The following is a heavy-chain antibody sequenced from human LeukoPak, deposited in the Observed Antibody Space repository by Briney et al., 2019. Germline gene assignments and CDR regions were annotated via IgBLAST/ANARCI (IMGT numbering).Heavy chain of an antibody. CDR1: GFNFIDYS. CDR3: ARDHRYAFDN. CDR2: IGIGSGNT. Sequence: GGSLRLSCAASGFNFIDYSMNWVRQAPGEGLEWISYIGIGSGNTKYADSVKGRFTISRDKARNSLYLQMNSLRVEDTAVYYCARDHRYAFDNWGHGTLVTVSS. D-gene: IGHD5-12*01. J-gene: IGHJ4*01. V-gene: IGHV3-48*01.